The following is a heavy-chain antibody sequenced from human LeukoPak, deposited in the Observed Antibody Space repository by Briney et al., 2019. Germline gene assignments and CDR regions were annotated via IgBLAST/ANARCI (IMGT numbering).Heavy chain of an antibody. CDR3: ARGSRSSGYYYLSMDV. CDR1: GFTFSSYA. V-gene: IGHV3-30-3*01. CDR2: ISYDGSNK. Sequence: PGGSLRLSCAASGFTFSSYAMHWVRQAPGKGLEWVAVISYDGSNKYYADSVKGRFTISRDNSKNTLYLQMNSLRAEDTAVYHCARGSRSSGYYYLSMDVWGQGTTVTVSS. D-gene: IGHD3-22*01. J-gene: IGHJ6*02.